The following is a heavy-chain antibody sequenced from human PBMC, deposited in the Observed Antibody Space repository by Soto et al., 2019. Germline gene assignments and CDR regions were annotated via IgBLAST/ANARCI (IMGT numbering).Heavy chain of an antibody. Sequence: SETLSLTCTVSGGSISSSSYYWGWIRQPPGKGLEWIGSIYYSGSTYYNQSLKSRVTISVDTSKNQFSLKLSSVTAADTAVYYCARSREGYYYMDVWGEGTTVTVSS. CDR2: IYYSGST. J-gene: IGHJ6*03. CDR3: ARSREGYYYMDV. V-gene: IGHV4-39*01. CDR1: GGSISSSSYY. D-gene: IGHD3-10*01.